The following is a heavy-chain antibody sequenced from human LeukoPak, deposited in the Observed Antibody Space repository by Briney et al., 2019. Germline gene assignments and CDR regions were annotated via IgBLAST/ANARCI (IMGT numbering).Heavy chain of an antibody. V-gene: IGHV1-69*06. D-gene: IGHD2-2*01. CDR3: ARGCSSTSCYDRRRWFDA. CDR2: INPIFGTA. J-gene: IGHJ5*02. Sequence: AAVKVSCKASVGTFISYAISCVRQAPGQGLEWMGGINPIFGTANYPQTFQGRVTITAEKSTSTAYMELSSLRSEDTAVYYCARGCSSTSCYDRRRWFDAWGQGTLVTVSS. CDR1: VGTFISYA.